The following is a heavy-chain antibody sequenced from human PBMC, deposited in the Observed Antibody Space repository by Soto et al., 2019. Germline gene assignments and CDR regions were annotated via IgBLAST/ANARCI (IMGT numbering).Heavy chain of an antibody. D-gene: IGHD6-13*01. Sequence: QVQLQESGPGLVKPSETLSLTCTVSGGSISSYYWSWIRQPPGKGLEWIGYIYYSGSTNYNPSLKRRVNISVDTSKSQFSLKLSSVTAADTAVYYCASLRIAAAGTFDYWGQGTLVTVSS. CDR2: IYYSGST. V-gene: IGHV4-59*08. CDR3: ASLRIAAAGTFDY. J-gene: IGHJ4*02. CDR1: GGSISSYY.